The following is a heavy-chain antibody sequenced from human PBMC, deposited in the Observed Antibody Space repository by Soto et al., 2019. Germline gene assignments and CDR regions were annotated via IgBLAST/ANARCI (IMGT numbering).Heavy chain of an antibody. Sequence: GDHLNISCKGSGSSFTSYWIGWVRQMPGKGLEWMGIIYPGDSDTRYSPSFQGHVTISADKSISTAYLQWSSLKASDTAMYYCAREWCTNGVCSYGKDVWGQGTTVTVSS. D-gene: IGHD2-8*01. V-gene: IGHV5-51*01. CDR2: IYPGDSDT. CDR3: AREWCTNGVCSYGKDV. J-gene: IGHJ6*02. CDR1: GSSFTSYW.